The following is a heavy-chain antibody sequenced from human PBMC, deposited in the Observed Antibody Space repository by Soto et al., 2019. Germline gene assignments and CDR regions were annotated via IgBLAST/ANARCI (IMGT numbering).Heavy chain of an antibody. J-gene: IGHJ4*02. CDR1: WFPFRSYC. D-gene: IGHD3-16*01. V-gene: IGHV3-30*18. CDR3: AKDSHLGELLPFPYDY. Sequence: GSPRPFCSTSWFPFRSYCMHLVRQAPSKGLEWVAVISYDGSNKYYADSVKGRFTISRDNSKNTLYLQMNSLRAEDTAVYYCAKDSHLGELLPFPYDYWGQGTLVTVSS. CDR2: ISYDGSNK.